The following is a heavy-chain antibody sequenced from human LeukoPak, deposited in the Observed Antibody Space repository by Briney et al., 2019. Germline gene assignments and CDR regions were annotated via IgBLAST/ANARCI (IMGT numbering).Heavy chain of an antibody. CDR1: GGTFISYA. CDR3: ARGVTYCGGDCYGY. Sequence: SVKVSCKASGGTFISYAISWVRQAPGQGLEWMGGIIPIFGTANYARKFQGRVTITADESTSTAYMELSSLRSEDTAVYYCARGVTYCGGDCYGYWGQGTLVTVSS. CDR2: IIPIFGTA. D-gene: IGHD2-21*01. J-gene: IGHJ4*02. V-gene: IGHV1-69*13.